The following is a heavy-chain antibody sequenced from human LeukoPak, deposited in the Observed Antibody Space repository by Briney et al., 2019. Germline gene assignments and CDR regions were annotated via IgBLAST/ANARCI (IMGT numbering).Heavy chain of an antibody. V-gene: IGHV3-7*01. CDR3: ARDLWFGELLYY. CDR2: IKQDGSEK. D-gene: IGHD3-10*01. Sequence: PGGSLRLSCAASGFTFSSYWMTWVRQAPGKGLEWVANIKQDGSEKYYVDSVKGRFTISRDNAKNSLYLQMKSLRAEDTAVYYCARDLWFGELLYYWGQGTLVTVSS. J-gene: IGHJ4*02. CDR1: GFTFSSYW.